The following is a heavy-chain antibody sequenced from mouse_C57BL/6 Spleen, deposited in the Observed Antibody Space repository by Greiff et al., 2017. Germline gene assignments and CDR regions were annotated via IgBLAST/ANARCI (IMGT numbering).Heavy chain of an antibody. Sequence: EVKLVESGGGLVKPGGSLKLSCAASGFTFSSYAMSWVRQTPEKRLEWVATISDGGSSTYYPDNVKGRFTISRDNAKNNLYLQMSHLKSEDTAMYYCASPGSYYAMDYWGQGTSVTVSS. CDR2: ISDGGSST. J-gene: IGHJ4*01. V-gene: IGHV5-4*03. CDR3: ASPGSYYAMDY. CDR1: GFTFSSYA.